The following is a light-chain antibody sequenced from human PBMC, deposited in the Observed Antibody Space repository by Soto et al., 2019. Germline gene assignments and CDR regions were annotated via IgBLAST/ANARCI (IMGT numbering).Light chain of an antibody. Sequence: QSALTQPASVSGSPGQSITISCTGTSSDVGGYNYVSWYQQHPGKAPKLMIYYVSHRPSGVSNRFSGSKSGNTASLTTSGLQAEDEADYYCSSYTSINSYVFGTGTKLTVL. CDR2: YVS. CDR1: SSDVGGYNY. J-gene: IGLJ1*01. V-gene: IGLV2-14*03. CDR3: SSYTSINSYV.